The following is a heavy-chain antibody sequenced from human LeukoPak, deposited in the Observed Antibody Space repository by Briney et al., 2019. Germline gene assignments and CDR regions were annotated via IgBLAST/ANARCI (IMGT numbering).Heavy chain of an antibody. CDR2: IYYSGST. CDR1: GGSINSYY. D-gene: IGHD3-22*01. V-gene: IGHV4-59*01. CDR3: ARGAPYYYDSSGYLFDY. Sequence: PSETLSLTCTVSGGSINSYYWSWIRQPPGKGLEWIGYIYYSGSTNYNPSLKGRVTISVDTSKNQFSLKLSSVTAADTAVYYCARGAPYYYDSSGYLFDYWGQGTLVTVSS. J-gene: IGHJ4*02.